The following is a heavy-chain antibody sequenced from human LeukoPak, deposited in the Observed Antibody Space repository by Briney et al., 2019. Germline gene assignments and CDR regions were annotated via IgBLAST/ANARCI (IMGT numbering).Heavy chain of an antibody. V-gene: IGHV1-3*01. CDR1: GYTFTSYA. D-gene: IGHD5-18*01. CDR3: ARRQLWLHYYYGMDV. Sequence: GASVKVSCKASGYTFTSYAMHWVRQAPGQRLEWMGWINAGNGNTKYSQKFQGRVTITRDTSASTAYMELSSLRSEDTAVYYCARRQLWLHYYYGMDVWGQGTTVTVSS. CDR2: INAGNGNT. J-gene: IGHJ6*02.